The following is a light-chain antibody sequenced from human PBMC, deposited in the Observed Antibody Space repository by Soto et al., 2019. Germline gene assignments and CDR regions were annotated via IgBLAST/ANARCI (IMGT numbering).Light chain of an antibody. CDR2: NSY. CDR3: AAWDASLNGYV. CDR1: SSNIESKT. J-gene: IGLJ1*01. Sequence: TVTISCSGSSSNIESKTVNWYQQLPGTVPKLLIYNSYQRPSGVPDRFSGSKSGTSASLAISGLQSEDEADYYCAAWDASLNGYVFGTGTKVTVL. V-gene: IGLV1-44*01.